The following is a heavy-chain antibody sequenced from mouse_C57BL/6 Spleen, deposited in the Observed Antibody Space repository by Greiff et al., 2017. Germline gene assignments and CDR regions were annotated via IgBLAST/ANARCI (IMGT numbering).Heavy chain of an antibody. CDR3: ARRTMVTTEFDY. CDR2: INPYNGDT. J-gene: IGHJ2*01. D-gene: IGHD2-2*01. V-gene: IGHV1-20*01. Sequence: EVQLQESGPELVKPGDSVKISCKASGYSFTGYFMNWVMQSHGKSLEWIGRINPYNGDTFYNQKFKGKATLTVDKSSSTAHMELRSLTSEDSAVYYCARRTMVTTEFDYWGQGTTLTVSS. CDR1: GYSFTGYF.